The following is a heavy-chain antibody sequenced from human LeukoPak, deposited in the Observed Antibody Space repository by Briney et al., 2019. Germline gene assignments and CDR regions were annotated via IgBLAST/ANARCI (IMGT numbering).Heavy chain of an antibody. CDR1: GGSISSYY. D-gene: IGHD4-17*01. Sequence: SETLSLTCTVSGGSISSYYWSWIRQPPGKGLEWIGYIYYSGSTNYNPSLKSRVTISVDTSKNQFSLKLSSVTAADTAVYYCARQEVTVTLAEANWFDPWGQGTLVTVSS. CDR2: IYYSGST. J-gene: IGHJ5*02. CDR3: ARQEVTVTLAEANWFDP. V-gene: IGHV4-59*08.